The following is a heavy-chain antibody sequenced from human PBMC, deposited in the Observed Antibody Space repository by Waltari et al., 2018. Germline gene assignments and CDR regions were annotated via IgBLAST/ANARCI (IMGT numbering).Heavy chain of an antibody. D-gene: IGHD1-26*01. CDR3: ARDRWGLRAKVGYYYYGMGV. J-gene: IGHJ6*02. CDR1: AGSIRCGNSS. V-gene: IGHV4-61*02. CDR2: VQSRGST. Sequence: QVQLQESGPGLVKPSQTLSLPCNVSAGSIRCGNSSWSSLRQPARKGLEWIGRVQSRGSTNYNPSLKSRVTRSVDTSNNQFSLTLTSVTAADTAVYYCARDRWGLRAKVGYYYYGMGVWGQGTTVTVSS.